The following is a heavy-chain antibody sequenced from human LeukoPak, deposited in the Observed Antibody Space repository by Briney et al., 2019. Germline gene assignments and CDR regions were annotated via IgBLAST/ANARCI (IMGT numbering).Heavy chain of an antibody. CDR1: GGSISSSSYY. CDR2: IYYSGNTYSGNT. V-gene: IGHV4-39*01. J-gene: IGHJ2*01. CDR3: AMPPDFYDTWYFDL. Sequence: PSETLSLTCTVFGGSISSSSYYWGWIRQPPGKWLEWIGSIYYSGNTYSGNTYYNPSLKSRVTISVDTSKNQFSLKLSSVTAADTAVYFCAMPPDFYDTWYFDLWGRGTLVTVSS. D-gene: IGHD3-22*01.